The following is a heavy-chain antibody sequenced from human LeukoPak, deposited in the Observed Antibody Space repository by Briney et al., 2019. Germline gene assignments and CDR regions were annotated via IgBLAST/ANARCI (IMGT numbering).Heavy chain of an antibody. J-gene: IGHJ4*02. CDR2: ISYDGSNK. CDR3: ARGDYYGSGSYYNVDY. CDR1: GFTFSAYA. D-gene: IGHD3-10*01. Sequence: GGSLRVSCAASGFTFSAYAMHWVRQALGKGLEWVAVISYDGSNKYYVDSVKGRFTISRDNSKNTLYLQMNSLRAEDTAVYYWARGDYYGSGSYYNVDYWGQGTLVTVSS. V-gene: IGHV3-30*04.